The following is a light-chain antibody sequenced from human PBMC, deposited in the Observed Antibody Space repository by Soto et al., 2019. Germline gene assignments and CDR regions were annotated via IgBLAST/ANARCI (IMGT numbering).Light chain of an antibody. J-gene: IGKJ2*01. CDR2: TAS. Sequence: GDRVTITCRASQALSNYLAWYQQIPGRAPKLLIYTASTLHSGVPSRFSGSGSGTEFTLTISSLQPEDFATYYCQQFNNYPRTFGQGTKLEIK. CDR1: QALSNY. CDR3: QQFNNYPRT. V-gene: IGKV1-9*01.